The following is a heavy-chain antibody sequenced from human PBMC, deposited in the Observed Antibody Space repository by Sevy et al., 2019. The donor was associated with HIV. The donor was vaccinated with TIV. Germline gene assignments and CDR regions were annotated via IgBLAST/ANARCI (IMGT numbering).Heavy chain of an antibody. CDR2: IYYSGST. J-gene: IGHJ6*03. CDR3: ARVFWKGAYYYMDV. D-gene: IGHD1-1*01. V-gene: IGHV4-39*07. Sequence: SETLSLTCTVSGGSISSSSYYWGWIRQPPGKGLEWIGSIYYSGSTNYNPSLKSRVTISVDTSKNQFSLKLSSVTAADTAVYYCARVFWKGAYYYMDVWGKGTTVTVSS. CDR1: GGSISSSSYY.